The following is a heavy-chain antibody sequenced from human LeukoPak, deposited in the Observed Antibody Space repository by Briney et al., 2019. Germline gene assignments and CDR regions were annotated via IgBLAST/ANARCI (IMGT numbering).Heavy chain of an antibody. Sequence: GGSLRLSCAASGLTFSSYGMHWVRQAPGKGLEWVAVISYDGSNKYYADSVKGRFTISRDNSKNTLYLQMNSLRAEDTAVYYCAKSVCSSTSCSDFDYWGQGTLVTVSS. D-gene: IGHD2-2*01. V-gene: IGHV3-30*18. CDR3: AKSVCSSTSCSDFDY. J-gene: IGHJ4*02. CDR2: ISYDGSNK. CDR1: GLTFSSYG.